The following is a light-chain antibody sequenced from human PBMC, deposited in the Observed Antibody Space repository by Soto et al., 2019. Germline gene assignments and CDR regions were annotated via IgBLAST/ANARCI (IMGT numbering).Light chain of an antibody. CDR3: QYYDNYSCT. J-gene: IGKJ1*01. CDR2: KTS. Sequence: DIQLTQSPSTLSASVGDRVTITCRASQSIGVWLTWYQQKPGKAPNFLIYKTSTLESVVPSRFSGSGSGTEFNLTIRSLQPDDFATYHCQYYDNYSCTFGQGTKVE. CDR1: QSIGVW. V-gene: IGKV1-5*03.